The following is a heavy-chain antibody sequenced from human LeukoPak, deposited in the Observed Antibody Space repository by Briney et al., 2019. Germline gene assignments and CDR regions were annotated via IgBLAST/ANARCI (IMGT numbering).Heavy chain of an antibody. Sequence: PGGSLRLPCAASGFTFSNYAMNWVRQPPGQGLEWIAEIYHNGNINYNPSLKSRVSLSVDKAKRQISLKLASMTAADTAVYYCARDPVAAPGTAFDYWGQGILVTVSA. D-gene: IGHD6-13*01. V-gene: IGHV4-4*02. CDR3: ARDPVAAPGTAFDY. J-gene: IGHJ4*02. CDR1: GFTFSNYAM. CDR2: IYHNGNI.